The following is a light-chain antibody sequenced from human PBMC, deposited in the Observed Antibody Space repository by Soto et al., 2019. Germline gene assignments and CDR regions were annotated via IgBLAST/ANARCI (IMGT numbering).Light chain of an antibody. J-gene: IGKJ2*01. CDR2: TAS. CDR3: QQSYSTPPDT. CDR1: QSITTY. Sequence: DIQMTQSPSSLSASVGDRVTITCRASQSITTYLNWYQQKPGKPPKLLVYTASTLQSGVRSRFSGSGSGTDFTLTISGLQPEDFATYYCQQSYSTPPDTFGQGTKLEI. V-gene: IGKV1-39*01.